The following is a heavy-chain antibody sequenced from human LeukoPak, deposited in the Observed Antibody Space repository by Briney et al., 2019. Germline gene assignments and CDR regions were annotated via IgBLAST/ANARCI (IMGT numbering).Heavy chain of an antibody. Sequence: PGGSLRLSCAASGFSFSSNAMNWVRQAPGKGLEWVSSISSSSSYIYYADSVKGRFTISRDNAKSSLYLQMNSLRAEDTAVYYCARDYEDSSGYCYYDYWGQGTLVTVSS. D-gene: IGHD3-22*01. CDR2: ISSSSSYI. J-gene: IGHJ4*02. V-gene: IGHV3-21*06. CDR1: GFSFSSNA. CDR3: ARDYEDSSGYCYYDY.